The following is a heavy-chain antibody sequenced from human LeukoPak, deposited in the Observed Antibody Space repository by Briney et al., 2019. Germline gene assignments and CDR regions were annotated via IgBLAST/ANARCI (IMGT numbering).Heavy chain of an antibody. CDR2: ICDSGRTI. J-gene: IGHJ4*02. CDR1: GFTFDDYY. V-gene: IGHV3-11*01. D-gene: IGHD3-22*01. CDR3: VKDLSYESSGSVLEY. Sequence: GGSLRLPCAASGFTFDDYYMSWIRQAPGKGLEWVSYICDSGRTIYYADSVKGRFTISRDNSKNSLFLQMENLRSEDTAFYYCVKDLSYESSGSVLEYWGQGTLVTVSS.